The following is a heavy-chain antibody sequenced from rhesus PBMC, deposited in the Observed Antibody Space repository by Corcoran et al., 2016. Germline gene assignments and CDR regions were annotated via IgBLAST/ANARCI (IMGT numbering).Heavy chain of an antibody. J-gene: IGHJ4*01. CDR3: ARKIRLYSGSWDRFDY. D-gene: IGHD6-25*01. V-gene: IGHV3S18*01. CDR1: GYSFSDYY. Sequence: EVQLVESGGGLAKPGGSLRLSCAASGYSFSDYYMYWVLQAPGEGLVWVSGISYTGGSPYYADSVKGRFTISRENAKNTLYLQMDSLRAEDTAVYYCARKIRLYSGSWDRFDYWGQGVLVTVSS. CDR2: ISYTGGSP.